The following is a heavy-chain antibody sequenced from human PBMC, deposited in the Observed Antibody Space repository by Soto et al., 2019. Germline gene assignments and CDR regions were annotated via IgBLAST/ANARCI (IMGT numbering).Heavy chain of an antibody. D-gene: IGHD6-19*01. CDR2: INPSGGST. CDR3: ARAPRPLEQWLIEYYFDY. CDR1: GYTFTSYY. V-gene: IGHV1-46*01. Sequence: QVQLVQSGAEVKKPGASVKVSCKASGYTFTSYYMHWVRQAPGQGLEWMGIINPSGGSTSYAQKFQGRVTMTRDTSTSTVYMELSSLRSEDTAVYYCARAPRPLEQWLIEYYFDYWGQGTLVTVSS. J-gene: IGHJ4*02.